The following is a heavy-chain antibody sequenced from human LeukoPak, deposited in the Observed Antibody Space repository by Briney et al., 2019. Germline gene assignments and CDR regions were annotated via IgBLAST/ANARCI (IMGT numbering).Heavy chain of an antibody. CDR2: INPNRGGT. CDR1: GYTFTGYY. V-gene: IGHV1-2*02. D-gene: IGHD3-10*01. J-gene: IGHJ4*02. CDR3: ASLGGWFGELFPMWVTSPFDY. Sequence: ASVKVSCKASGYTFTGYYMHWVRQAPGQGLEWMGWINPNRGGTNYAQKFQGRVTMTRDTSISTAYMELSRLRSDDTAVYYCASLGGWFGELFPMWVTSPFDYWGQGTLVTVSS.